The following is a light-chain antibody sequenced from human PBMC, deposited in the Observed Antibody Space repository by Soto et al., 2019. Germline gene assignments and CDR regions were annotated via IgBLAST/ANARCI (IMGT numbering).Light chain of an antibody. V-gene: IGLV2-14*01. J-gene: IGLJ2*01. Sequence: QSVRTEPACVSVSPGQSITISCTGTSSDVGGYNFVSWYEQHPGKAPKLIIYEVNGRPSGVSDRFSGSKSGNTASLTISGLQAEDEADYYCSSYTSSNTLVVFGGGTKVTVL. CDR1: SSDVGGYNF. CDR3: SSYTSSNTLVV. CDR2: EVN.